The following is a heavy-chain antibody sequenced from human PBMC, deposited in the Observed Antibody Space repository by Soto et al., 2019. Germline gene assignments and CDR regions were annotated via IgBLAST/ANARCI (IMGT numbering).Heavy chain of an antibody. V-gene: IGHV3-74*01. CDR1: GLTFSSYW. J-gene: IGHJ4*02. Sequence: EVQLVESGGGLVQPGGSLRLSCAASGLTFSSYWMHWVRQAPGKGLVWVSRINSDGSSTSYADSVKGRFTISRDNAKNTLYLQMTSLRAEDTAVCYCALSHAVTTDYWGQGTLVTVSS. CDR2: INSDGSST. CDR3: ALSHAVTTDY. D-gene: IGHD4-17*01.